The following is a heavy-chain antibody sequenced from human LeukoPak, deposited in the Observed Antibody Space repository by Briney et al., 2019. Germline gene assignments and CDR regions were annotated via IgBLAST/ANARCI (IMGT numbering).Heavy chain of an antibody. D-gene: IGHD3-9*01. J-gene: IGHJ4*02. Sequence: PSETLSLTCTVSGGSISSSSYYWGWIRQPPGKGLEWIGSILYSGSTYYNPSLKSRVTISVDTSKNQLSLKLTSVTAADTAVYYCARALRYFDWLPYGYWGQGTLVTVSS. CDR1: GGSISSSSYY. V-gene: IGHV4-39*01. CDR3: ARALRYFDWLPYGY. CDR2: ILYSGST.